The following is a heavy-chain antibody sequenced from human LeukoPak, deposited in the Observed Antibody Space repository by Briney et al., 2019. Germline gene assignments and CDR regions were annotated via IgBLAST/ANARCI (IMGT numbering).Heavy chain of an antibody. CDR1: GYSISSGYY. D-gene: IGHD3-10*01. J-gene: IGHJ3*02. V-gene: IGHV4-38-2*02. Sequence: SETLSFTCTGSGYSISSGYYWGWIRQPPGKGLEWIGSIYHSGSTYYSPSLKSRVTISLDTSRNQFSLKLNSVTAADTAVYYCAKSNGYGLVDIWGQGTMVTVSS. CDR2: IYHSGST. CDR3: AKSNGYGLVDI.